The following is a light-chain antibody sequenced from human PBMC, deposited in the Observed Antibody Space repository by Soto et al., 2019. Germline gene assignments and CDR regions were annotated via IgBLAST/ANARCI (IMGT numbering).Light chain of an antibody. V-gene: IGKV1-33*01. CDR1: QDINDY. CDR3: QQYDSLPYT. J-gene: IGKJ2*01. Sequence: EIQMTQSPSSLSASLGDRVTITCQASQDINDYSKWYQQKPGKAPRLLIYGASFLEVGVPSRFSGSGSGTHFTLTISSLQPEDVATYYCQQYDSLPYTFGQGTRLEIK. CDR2: GAS.